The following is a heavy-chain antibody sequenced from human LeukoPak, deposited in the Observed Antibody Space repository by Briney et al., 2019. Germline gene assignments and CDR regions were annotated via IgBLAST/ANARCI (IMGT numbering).Heavy chain of an antibody. CDR3: ARDRLSFSSSINWFDP. Sequence: ASVKVSCKASGYTFTSYAMHWVRQAPGQRLEWMGWINAGNGNTKYSQKFQGRVTITRDTSASTAYMELSGLRSEDTAVYYCARDRLSFSSSINWFDPWGQGTLVTVSS. D-gene: IGHD6-13*01. V-gene: IGHV1-3*01. CDR2: INAGNGNT. J-gene: IGHJ5*02. CDR1: GYTFTSYA.